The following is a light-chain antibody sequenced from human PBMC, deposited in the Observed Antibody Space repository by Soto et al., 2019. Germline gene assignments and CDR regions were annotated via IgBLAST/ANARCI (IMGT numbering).Light chain of an antibody. Sequence: DIQMTQSPSSLSASVGDRVSITCRASQAISDYLAWFQQKPGKAPKSLIYRASTLQGGVPSRFRGSGSGTYFTLTINSLQPEDFATYYCQQFHSWPRTFGGGTWVEIK. CDR2: RAS. J-gene: IGKJ4*01. CDR1: QAISDY. V-gene: IGKV1-16*01. CDR3: QQFHSWPRT.